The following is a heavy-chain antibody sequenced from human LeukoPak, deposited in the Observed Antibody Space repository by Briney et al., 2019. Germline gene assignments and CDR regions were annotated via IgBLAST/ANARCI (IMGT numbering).Heavy chain of an antibody. CDR1: GGSFSGYY. J-gene: IGHJ5*02. CDR3: AGGVAAAGSWFDP. Sequence: PSETLSLTCAVYGGSFSGYYWSWIRQPPGKGLEWIGEINHSGSTNYNPSLKSRVTISVDTSKNQFSLKLSSVTAADTAVYYCAGGVAAAGSWFDPWGQGTLVTVSS. CDR2: INHSGST. V-gene: IGHV4-34*01. D-gene: IGHD6-13*01.